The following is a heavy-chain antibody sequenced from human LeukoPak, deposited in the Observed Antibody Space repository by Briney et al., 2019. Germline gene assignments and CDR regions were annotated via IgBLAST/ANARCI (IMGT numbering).Heavy chain of an antibody. D-gene: IGHD6-13*01. J-gene: IGHJ4*02. CDR2: IKYDGDEE. CDR1: GFTFSDYW. Sequence: GGSLRLSCAASGFTFSDYWMSWMRQAPGKGLEWVANIKYDGDEEYYVDSVKGRFTISRDNAKNSLYLQLNSLRVEDTAVYYCKSGGAAPGSFDIWGQGNLVTVSP. V-gene: IGHV3-7*01. CDR3: KSGGAAPGSFDI.